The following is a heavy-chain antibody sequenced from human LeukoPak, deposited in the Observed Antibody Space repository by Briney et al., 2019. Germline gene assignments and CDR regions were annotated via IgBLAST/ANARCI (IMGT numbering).Heavy chain of an antibody. J-gene: IGHJ5*02. D-gene: IGHD6-6*01. Sequence: ASVKVSCKASGYTFTSYGISWVRQAPGQGLEWMGWISAYSGDTNYAQKFQGRVTITADESTSTAYMELSSLRSEDTAVYYCAREREGEGGYSSSSIWFDPWGQGTLVTVSS. CDR3: AREREGEGGYSSSSIWFDP. V-gene: IGHV1-18*01. CDR2: ISAYSGDT. CDR1: GYTFTSYG.